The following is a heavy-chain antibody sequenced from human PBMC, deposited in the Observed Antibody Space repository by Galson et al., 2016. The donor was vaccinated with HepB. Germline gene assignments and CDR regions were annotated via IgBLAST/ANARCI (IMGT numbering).Heavy chain of an antibody. D-gene: IGHD2-2*01. Sequence: SLRLSCAASGFTFSSSGIHWVRQAPGKGLEWVAVIWYDGRDKYYADSVRGRSIISRDNSKNTVFLQMNRLRAEDTAVYYCAKDPSQFCSSVSCQRAYLLHWGQGTLVTVTS. CDR3: AKDPSQFCSSVSCQRAYLLH. V-gene: IGHV3-33*03. CDR2: IWYDGRDK. J-gene: IGHJ1*01. CDR1: GFTFSSSG.